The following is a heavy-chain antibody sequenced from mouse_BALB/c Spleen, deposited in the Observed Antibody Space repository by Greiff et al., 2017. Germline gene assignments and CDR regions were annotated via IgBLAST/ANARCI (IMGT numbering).Heavy chain of an antibody. Sequence: QVQLQQSGAELARPGASVKLSCKASGYTFTSYWMQWVKQRPGQGLEWIGAIYPGDGDTRYTQKFKGKATLTADKSSSTAYMQLSSLASEDSAVYYCAREGTGPWFAYWGQGTLVTVSA. V-gene: IGHV1-87*01. D-gene: IGHD4-1*01. CDR3: AREGTGPWFAY. CDR2: IYPGDGDT. J-gene: IGHJ3*01. CDR1: GYTFTSYW.